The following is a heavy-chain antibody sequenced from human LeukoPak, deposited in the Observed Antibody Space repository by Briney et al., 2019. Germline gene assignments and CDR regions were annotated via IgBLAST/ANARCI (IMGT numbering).Heavy chain of an antibody. J-gene: IGHJ4*02. CDR3: ARGRYVTTRGGAAAGFLDY. D-gene: IGHD6-13*01. V-gene: IGHV4-59*12. Sequence: SGTLSLTCTVSGGPISSYYWSWLRQPPGKGLEWLGYIYYSGSTNYNPSLKSRVTISVDTSQKQFSLRLSSVTAADTAVYYCARGRYVTTRGGAAAGFLDYWGQGTPVTVST. CDR2: IYYSGST. CDR1: GGPISSYY.